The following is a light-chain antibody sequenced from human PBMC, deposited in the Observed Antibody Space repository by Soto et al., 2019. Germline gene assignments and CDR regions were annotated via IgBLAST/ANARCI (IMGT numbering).Light chain of an antibody. V-gene: IGKV3-20*01. CDR2: DAS. Sequence: EIVLTQSPGTLSLSPGERATLSCRASQSVRSSLAWYHHKPGEAPRLLISDASIRAAGIPDRFSGSGSGTEFTLTISRLEPEDFTVYYCHHYETFGQGTKVDIK. CDR1: QSVRSS. J-gene: IGKJ1*01. CDR3: HHYET.